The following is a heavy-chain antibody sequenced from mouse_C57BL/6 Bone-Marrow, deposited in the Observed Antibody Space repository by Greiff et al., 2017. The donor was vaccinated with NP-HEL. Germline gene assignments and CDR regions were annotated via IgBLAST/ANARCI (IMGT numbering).Heavy chain of an antibody. CDR2: IYPGSGNT. V-gene: IGHV1-76*01. Sequence: QVQLKQSGAELVRPGASVKLSCKASGYTFTDYYINWVKQRPGQGLEWIARIYPGSGNTYYNEKFKGKATLTAEKSSSTAYMQLSSLTSEDSAVYFCEGGGGYYVFFDYWGQGTTLTVSS. D-gene: IGHD2-3*01. CDR3: EGGGGYYVFFDY. CDR1: GYTFTDYY. J-gene: IGHJ2*01.